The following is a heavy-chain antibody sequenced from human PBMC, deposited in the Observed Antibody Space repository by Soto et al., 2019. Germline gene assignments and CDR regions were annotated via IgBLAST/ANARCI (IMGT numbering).Heavy chain of an antibody. Sequence: ASVKVSCKASGYTFTRSGISWVRQAPGQGLEWLGWINPDNGNTNYAQHLQGRVSLTTDTSTSTAYMELRSLRSDDTAVYYCARERLRFLEWLLPHAFDIWGQGTMVTVSS. J-gene: IGHJ3*02. V-gene: IGHV1-18*01. D-gene: IGHD3-3*01. CDR3: ARERLRFLEWLLPHAFDI. CDR2: INPDNGNT. CDR1: GYTFTRSG.